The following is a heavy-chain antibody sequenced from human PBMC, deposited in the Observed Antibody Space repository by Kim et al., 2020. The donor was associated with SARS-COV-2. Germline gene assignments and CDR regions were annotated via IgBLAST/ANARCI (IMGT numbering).Heavy chain of an antibody. J-gene: IGHJ4*02. CDR2: IYHSGST. Sequence: SETLSLTCTVSGYSISSGYYWGWMRQPPGKGLECIGGIYHSGSTYYNPSLKSRVTISVDTTKNQFALKLRSVTAADTAVYYCAREVVGVVAEDYWGQGTLVTVSS. CDR1: GYSISSGYY. D-gene: IGHD2-21*01. CDR3: AREVVGVVAEDY. V-gene: IGHV4-38-2*02.